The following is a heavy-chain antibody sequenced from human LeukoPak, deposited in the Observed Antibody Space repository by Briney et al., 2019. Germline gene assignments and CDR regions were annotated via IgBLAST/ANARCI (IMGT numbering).Heavy chain of an antibody. J-gene: IGHJ6*03. CDR2: IYSSGST. CDR3: TKRRGYSFGFDYYYMDV. Sequence: PSETLSLTCTVSGGSLTSTSHYWDWVRQPPGKGLEWLGSIYSSGSTYYNPSLKSRATVSFDTSKNQFSLSLTSVTAADTAVYYCTKRRGYSFGFDYYYMDVWGKGTTVTISS. D-gene: IGHD5-18*01. V-gene: IGHV4-39*01. CDR1: GGSLTSTSHY.